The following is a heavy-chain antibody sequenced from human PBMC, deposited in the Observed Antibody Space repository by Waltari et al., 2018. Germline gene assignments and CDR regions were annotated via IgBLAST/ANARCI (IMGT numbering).Heavy chain of an antibody. D-gene: IGHD3-3*01. CDR3: ASGRRSGYYYYGMDV. Sequence: QVQLQQWGAGLLKPSETLSLTCAVYGGSFRGYYWSWIRQPPGKGLEWIGEINHSGSTNYNPSLKSRVTISVDTSKNQFSLKLSSVTAADTAVYYCASGRRSGYYYYGMDVWGQGTTVTVSS. V-gene: IGHV4-34*01. CDR1: GGSFRGYY. CDR2: INHSGST. J-gene: IGHJ6*02.